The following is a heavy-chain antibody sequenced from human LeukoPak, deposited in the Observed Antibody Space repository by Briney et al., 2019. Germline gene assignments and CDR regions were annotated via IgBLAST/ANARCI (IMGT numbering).Heavy chain of an antibody. Sequence: GGSLRLSCAAPGFTFSSYSMSWVRQAPGKGLEWISYISSSATTIQYADSVKGRFTISRDNAKNSLYLQMNSLRAEDTAMYYCASANWNNRCWGQGTLVTVSS. J-gene: IGHJ4*02. V-gene: IGHV3-48*01. CDR3: ASANWNNRC. CDR1: GFTFSSYS. D-gene: IGHD1/OR15-1a*01. CDR2: ISSSATTI.